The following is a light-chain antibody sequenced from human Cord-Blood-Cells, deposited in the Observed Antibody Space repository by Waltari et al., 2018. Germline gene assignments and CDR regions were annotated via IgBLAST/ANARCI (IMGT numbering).Light chain of an antibody. Sequence: QSALTQPASVSGSPGQSITISCTGTSSDVGGYNYVSWYQQHPGKAPKLMIYDVSKRAVGVSNRFSGSKSGNTASLTISGLQAEDEADYYCSSYTSSSTWVFGGGTKLTVL. CDR3: SSYTSSSTWV. CDR1: SSDVGGYNY. CDR2: DVS. J-gene: IGLJ3*02. V-gene: IGLV2-14*01.